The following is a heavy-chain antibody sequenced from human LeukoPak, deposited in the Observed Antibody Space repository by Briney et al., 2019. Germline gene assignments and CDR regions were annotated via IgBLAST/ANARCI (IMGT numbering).Heavy chain of an antibody. CDR3: ARGGNALDY. V-gene: IGHV4-59*01. CDR2: FYYTGST. CDR1: GGSISTYY. J-gene: IGHJ4*02. Sequence: SETLSLTCTVSGGSISTYYWSWIRQPPGKGLDWIGSFYYTGSTNYNPSLRSRVTISLDTSKNQISLRLRSVTAADTAVYYCARGGNALDYWGQGTLVTVSS. D-gene: IGHD4-23*01.